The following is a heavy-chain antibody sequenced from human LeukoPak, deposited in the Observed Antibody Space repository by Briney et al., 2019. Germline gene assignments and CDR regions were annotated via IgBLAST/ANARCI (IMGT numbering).Heavy chain of an antibody. J-gene: IGHJ4*02. CDR3: ASGPVIRGGSIPY. CDR2: IYHTETT. V-gene: IGHV4-4*02. Sequence: SETLSLTCAVSGASISSTNWWIWVRQPPGKGLEWIGEIYHTETTNYTPSLKSRVTISLDKSENQFSLQLNSVTAADTAIYYCASGPVIRGGSIPYWGQGTLVTVSS. CDR1: GASISSTNW. D-gene: IGHD3-16*01.